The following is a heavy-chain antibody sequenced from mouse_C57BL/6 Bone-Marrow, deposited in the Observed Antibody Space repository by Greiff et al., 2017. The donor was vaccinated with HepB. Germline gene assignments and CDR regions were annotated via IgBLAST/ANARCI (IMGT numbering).Heavy chain of an antibody. CDR2: ISYSGST. V-gene: IGHV3-1*01. J-gene: IGHJ3*01. CDR3: ARGLYDYDFAY. CDR1: GYSITSGYD. D-gene: IGHD2-4*01. Sequence: EVQLQESGPGMVKPSQSLSLTCTVTGYSITSGYDWHWIRHFPGNKLEWMGYISYSGSTNYNPSLKSRISITHDTSKNHFFLKLNSVTTEDTATYYCARGLYDYDFAYWGQGTLVTVSA.